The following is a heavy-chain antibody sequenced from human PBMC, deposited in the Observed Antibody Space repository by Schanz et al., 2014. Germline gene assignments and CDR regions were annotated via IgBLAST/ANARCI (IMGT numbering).Heavy chain of an antibody. CDR3: AGAFDSSGYYFDY. V-gene: IGHV3-48*01. CDR2: ISSTSRAT. CDR1: GFTFRSYS. J-gene: IGHJ4*02. D-gene: IGHD3-22*01. Sequence: EVQLVESGGSLVQPGGSLRLSCAASGFTFRSYSMNWVRQAPGKGLEWISYISSTSRATYYADSVKGRFTISRDNAKNSLFLQMNSLRAEDTAVYYCAGAFDSSGYYFDYWGQGTLVTVSS.